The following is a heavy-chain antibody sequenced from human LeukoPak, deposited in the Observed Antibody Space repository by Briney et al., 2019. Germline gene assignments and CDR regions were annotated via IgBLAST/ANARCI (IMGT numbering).Heavy chain of an antibody. Sequence: SETLSLTCAVSGGSISSGGYSWSWIRQPPGKGLEWFGYIYHSGSTYYNPSLKSRVTISVDRSKNQFSLKLSSVTAADTAVYYCARAQATYYDFWSGYSPSWFDPWGQGTLVTVSS. CDR3: ARAQATYYDFWSGYSPSWFDP. D-gene: IGHD3-3*01. V-gene: IGHV4-30-2*01. CDR2: IYHSGST. CDR1: GGSISSGGYS. J-gene: IGHJ5*02.